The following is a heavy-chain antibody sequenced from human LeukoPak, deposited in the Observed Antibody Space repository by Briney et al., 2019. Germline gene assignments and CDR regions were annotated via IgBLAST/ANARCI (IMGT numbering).Heavy chain of an antibody. D-gene: IGHD4-17*01. V-gene: IGHV4-39*01. CDR1: GGSISSSSVY. CDR3: ARHLDYGDYSWFDP. J-gene: IGHJ5*02. CDR2: ISYSGGTT. Sequence: SETLSLTCTVSGGSISSSSVYWGWIRQPPGKGLEWIATISYSGGTTSYNPSLKSRVTISVDTSKNQFSLKLSSVTAADTAVYYCARHLDYGDYSWFDPWGQGTLVTVSS.